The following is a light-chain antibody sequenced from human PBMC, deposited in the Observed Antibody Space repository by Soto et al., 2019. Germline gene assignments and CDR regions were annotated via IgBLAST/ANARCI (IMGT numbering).Light chain of an antibody. CDR2: EVS. CDR3: PSYEGSIYA. Sequence: SVLTQPASASGSPGHSFTVSCTGTSSDVGGYKYVSWYQQHPGKAPNLILCEVSKRPSGVPERFSGSKSGNTASLTVSGLTAEDEADYYCPSYEGSIYAFGNGTKVPVL. CDR1: SSDVGGYKY. J-gene: IGLJ1*01. V-gene: IGLV2-8*01.